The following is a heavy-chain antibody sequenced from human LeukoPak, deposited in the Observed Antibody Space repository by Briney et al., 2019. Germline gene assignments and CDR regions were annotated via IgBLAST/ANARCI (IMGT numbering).Heavy chain of an antibody. Sequence: PSETLSLTCTVSGGSIMRGGYYWSWIRQHPGKGLEWIGYIYYSGSTYYNPSLKSRVTISVDTSKNQFSLKLSSVTAADTAVYYCARDAPKGAFDIWGQGTMVTVSS. V-gene: IGHV4-31*03. CDR1: GGSIMRGGYY. CDR3: ARDAPKGAFDI. J-gene: IGHJ3*02. CDR2: IYYSGST.